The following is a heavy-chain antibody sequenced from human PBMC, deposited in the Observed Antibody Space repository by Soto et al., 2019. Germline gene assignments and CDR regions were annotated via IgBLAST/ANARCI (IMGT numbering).Heavy chain of an antibody. CDR3: ARGTVEGITIFGVVIIGNYFDY. CDR1: GFTFSSYA. Sequence: LSLTCAASGFTFSSYAMHWVRQAPGKGLEWVAVISYDGSNKYYADSVKGRFTISRDNSKNTLYLQMNSLRAEDTAVYYCARGTVEGITIFGVVIIGNYFDYWGQGTLVTVSS. CDR2: ISYDGSNK. V-gene: IGHV3-30-3*01. J-gene: IGHJ4*02. D-gene: IGHD3-3*01.